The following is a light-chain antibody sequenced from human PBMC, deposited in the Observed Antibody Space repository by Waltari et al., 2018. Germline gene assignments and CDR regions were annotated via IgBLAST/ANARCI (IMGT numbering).Light chain of an antibody. Sequence: QSALTQPRSVSGSPGQSVTISCTGTSCDVGGYNYVSWYQQHPGKAPKLMIYDVSKRPSGVPDRFSGSKSGNTASLTISGLQAEDEADYYCCSYAGSYTLVVFGGGTKLTVL. J-gene: IGLJ2*01. V-gene: IGLV2-11*01. CDR3: CSYAGSYTLVV. CDR2: DVS. CDR1: SCDVGGYNY.